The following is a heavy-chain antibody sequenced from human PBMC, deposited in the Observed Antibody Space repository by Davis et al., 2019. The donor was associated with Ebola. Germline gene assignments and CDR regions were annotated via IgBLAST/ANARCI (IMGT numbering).Heavy chain of an antibody. D-gene: IGHD7-27*01. CDR1: RYTFTGYY. V-gene: IGHV1-69*06. Sequence: SVQVSCKASRYTFTGYYMHWLRQPPGQGLEWMGGTIPIFGTANYAQKFQGRVTITADKSTSTAYMELSSLRSEDTAVYYCARDSLGNLRKYYYYYGMDVWGQGTTVTVSS. CDR2: TIPIFGTA. CDR3: ARDSLGNLRKYYYYYGMDV. J-gene: IGHJ6*02.